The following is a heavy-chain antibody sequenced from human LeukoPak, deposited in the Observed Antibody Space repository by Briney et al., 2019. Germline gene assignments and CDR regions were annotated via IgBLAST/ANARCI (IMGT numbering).Heavy chain of an antibody. CDR1: GFTFSSYA. Sequence: GGSLRLSCAASGFTFSSYAMSWVRQAPGKGLEWVSAISGSGGSTYYADSVKGRFTISRDNSKNTLYLQMNSLRAEDTAVYYCAKDSLAQLWAPYYFDYWGQGTLVTVSS. D-gene: IGHD5-18*01. CDR2: ISGSGGST. CDR3: AKDSLAQLWAPYYFDY. V-gene: IGHV3-23*01. J-gene: IGHJ4*02.